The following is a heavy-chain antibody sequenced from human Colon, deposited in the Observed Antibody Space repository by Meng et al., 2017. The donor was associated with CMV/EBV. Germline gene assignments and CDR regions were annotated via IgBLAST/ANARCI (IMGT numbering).Heavy chain of an antibody. CDR2: IIPIFGTA. D-gene: IGHD2-15*01. J-gene: IGHJ4*02. V-gene: IGHV1-69*05. CDR1: EGTFRSYA. CDR3: ARVFSGGTDY. Sequence: SGKASEGTFRSYAISWVRQAPGQGLGWMGGIIPIFGTANYAQKFQGRVTITTDESTSTAYMELSSLRSEDTAVYYCARVFSGGTDYWGQGTLVTVSS.